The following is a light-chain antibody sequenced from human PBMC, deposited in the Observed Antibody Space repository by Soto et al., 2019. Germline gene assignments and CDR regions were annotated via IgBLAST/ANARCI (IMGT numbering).Light chain of an antibody. Sequence: QSALTQPASVSGSPGQSITISCTGSSSDVVNFNLVSWYQRHPGKAPKLMIYEGSTRPSAVSNRFSGSKSGTTASLTISGLHAEDEADYFCCSYAGTGTLVFGGGTKLTVL. CDR2: EGS. CDR1: SSDVVNFNL. CDR3: CSYAGTGTLV. J-gene: IGLJ2*01. V-gene: IGLV2-23*01.